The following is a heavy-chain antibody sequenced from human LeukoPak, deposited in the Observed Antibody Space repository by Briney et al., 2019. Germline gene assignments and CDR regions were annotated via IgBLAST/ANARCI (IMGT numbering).Heavy chain of an antibody. D-gene: IGHD5-24*01. J-gene: IGHJ4*02. CDR2: IYYSGST. CDR3: ARGARAGYNLEPFDY. Sequence: SETLSLTCTVSGGSMSSYYWSWIRQPPGKGLEWIGYIYYSGSTKYNPSLKSRVTISVDTSKNQFSLKLSTVTAADTAVYYCARGARAGYNLEPFDYWGQGTLVTVSS. V-gene: IGHV4-59*08. CDR1: GGSMSSYY.